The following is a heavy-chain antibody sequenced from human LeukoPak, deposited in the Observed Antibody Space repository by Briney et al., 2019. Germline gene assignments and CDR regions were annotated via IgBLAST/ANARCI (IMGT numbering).Heavy chain of an antibody. J-gene: IGHJ6*04. CDR3: ANDVGSSTTPDV. D-gene: IGHD2-15*01. V-gene: IGHV3-21*06. CDR2: ITTTSKYI. Sequence: GGSLRLSCAASGFTFNHYSMNWVRQAPGKGLEWVSSITTTSKYIDYADSLKGRFTISRDNTKNSLYLQMNSLRAEDTGVYYCANDVGSSTTPDVWGKGTTVAVSS. CDR1: GFTFNHYS.